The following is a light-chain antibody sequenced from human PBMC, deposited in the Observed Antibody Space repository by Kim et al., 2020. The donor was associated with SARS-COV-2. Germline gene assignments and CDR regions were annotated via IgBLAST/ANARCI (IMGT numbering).Light chain of an antibody. CDR3: QQYYSTPYT. V-gene: IGKV4-1*01. CDR1: QSVLYSSNNKNY. CDR2: WAS. J-gene: IGKJ2*01. Sequence: DIVMTQSPDSLAVSLGERATINCKSSQSVLYSSNNKNYLAWYQQKPGQPPKLLIYWASTRESGVPDRFSGSGFGTEFTLTISSLQAEDVAIYYCQQYYSTPYTFGQGTKLEI.